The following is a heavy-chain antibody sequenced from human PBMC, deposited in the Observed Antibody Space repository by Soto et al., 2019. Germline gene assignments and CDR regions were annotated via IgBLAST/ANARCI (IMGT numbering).Heavy chain of an antibody. J-gene: IGHJ4*02. CDR1: GGSISSSTYY. CDR2: ISYIGST. D-gene: IGHD2-21*01. CDR3: ARETQLGVHAYACDY. V-gene: IGHV4-39*02. Sequence: SETLSLPCTVSGGSISSSTYYCGWIRQPPGKGLEWIGTISYIGSTFYNPSLDSRVIISVDTSKNQFSLKLNSVTAADTAVYYCARETQLGVHAYACDYWGQGTLVTVS.